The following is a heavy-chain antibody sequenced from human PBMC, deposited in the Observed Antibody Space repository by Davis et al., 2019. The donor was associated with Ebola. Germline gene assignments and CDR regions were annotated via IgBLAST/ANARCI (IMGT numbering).Heavy chain of an antibody. V-gene: IGHV1-18*01. CDR3: TGGQGVTYYYGMDV. CDR1: GYSFTDDG. Sequence: AASVKVSCKASGYSFTDDGISWVRQAPGQGLEWMGWISTYNGNTNYAQKVQGRVTITADESTSTAYMELSSLRSEDTAVYYCTGGQGVTYYYGMDVWGQGTTVTVSS. D-gene: IGHD2-8*02. CDR2: ISTYNGNT. J-gene: IGHJ6*02.